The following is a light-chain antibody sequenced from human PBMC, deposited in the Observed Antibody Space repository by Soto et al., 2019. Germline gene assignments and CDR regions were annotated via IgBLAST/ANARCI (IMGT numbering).Light chain of an antibody. V-gene: IGLV2-14*01. CDR2: EVS. CDR1: SSDVGGYNY. Sequence: QSALTQPASMSGSPGQSITISCTGTSSDVGGYNYVSWYQQHPGKAPKLMIYEVSNRPSGVSNRFSGSKSGSAASLTISGLQAEDEADYYCSSYTSSSTLVFGTGTKLTVL. CDR3: SSYTSSSTLV. J-gene: IGLJ1*01.